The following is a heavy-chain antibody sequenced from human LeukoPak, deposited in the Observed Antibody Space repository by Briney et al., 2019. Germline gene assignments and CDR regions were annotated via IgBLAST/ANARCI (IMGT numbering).Heavy chain of an antibody. V-gene: IGHV1-46*01. Sequence: ASVKVSCKASGYXFTSYYIHWVRQAPGQGLEWLGIINPSGGSTNYAQKFQGRVTITADESTSTAYMELSSLRSEDTAVYYCARFSGHGDYFWFDPWGQGTLVTVSS. CDR3: ARFSGHGDYFWFDP. CDR1: GYXFTSYY. CDR2: INPSGGST. J-gene: IGHJ5*02. D-gene: IGHD4-17*01.